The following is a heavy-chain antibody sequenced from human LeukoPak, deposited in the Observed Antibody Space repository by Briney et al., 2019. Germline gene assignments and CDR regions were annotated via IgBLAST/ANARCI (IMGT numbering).Heavy chain of an antibody. Sequence: GGSLRLSCAASGFTFSSYGMHWVRQAPGKGLEWVAVIWYDGSNKYYADSVKGRFTISRDNSKNTLYLQMNSLRAEDTAVYYCAKDQQQWGLPSPFDYWGQGTLVTVSS. CDR1: GFTFSSYG. CDR2: IWYDGSNK. CDR3: AKDQQQWGLPSPFDY. J-gene: IGHJ4*02. D-gene: IGHD1-26*01. V-gene: IGHV3-33*06.